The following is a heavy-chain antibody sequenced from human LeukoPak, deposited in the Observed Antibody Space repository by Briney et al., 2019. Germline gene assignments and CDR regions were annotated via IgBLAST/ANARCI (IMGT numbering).Heavy chain of an antibody. Sequence: PGRSLRLSCAASGFTFSSYAMHWVRQAPGKGLEWVAVISYDGSNKYYADSVKGRFTISRDNSKNTLYLQMNSLRAEDTAVYYCARGETVVITTGSIWDYWGQGTLVTVSS. D-gene: IGHD3-22*01. CDR2: ISYDGSNK. CDR3: ARGETVVITTGSIWDY. V-gene: IGHV3-30*01. CDR1: GFTFSSYA. J-gene: IGHJ4*02.